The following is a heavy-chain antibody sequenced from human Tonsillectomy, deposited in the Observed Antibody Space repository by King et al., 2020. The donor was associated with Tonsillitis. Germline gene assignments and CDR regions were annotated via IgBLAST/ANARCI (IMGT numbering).Heavy chain of an antibody. CDR2: ISPYNGNT. Sequence: QLVQSGAEVKKPGASVKVSCKASGYTFTNYGISWVRQAPGQGLEWMGWISPYNGNTNYAQKLQGRVTMTTDTSTSTAYMELRSLRSDDTAVYYCAREVRATDIDAFDIWGQGTMVTVSS. D-gene: IGHD1-26*01. J-gene: IGHJ3*02. CDR3: AREVRATDIDAFDI. CDR1: GYTFTNYG. V-gene: IGHV1-18*04.